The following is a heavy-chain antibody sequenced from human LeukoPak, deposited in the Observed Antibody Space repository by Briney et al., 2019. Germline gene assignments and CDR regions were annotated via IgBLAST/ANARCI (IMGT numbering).Heavy chain of an antibody. CDR2: LYSDGTT. V-gene: IGHV3-53*01. CDR3: ARAAYDSNGYTANHDY. Sequence: PGGSLRLSCAASGFIVSSNYMSWVRQAPGKGLEWVSVLYSDGTTYYTDSVKGRFTISRDNSKNTLHLQMNNLRAEDTAVYYCARAAYDSNGYTANHDYWGQGTLVTVSS. J-gene: IGHJ4*02. D-gene: IGHD3-22*01. CDR1: GFIVSSNY.